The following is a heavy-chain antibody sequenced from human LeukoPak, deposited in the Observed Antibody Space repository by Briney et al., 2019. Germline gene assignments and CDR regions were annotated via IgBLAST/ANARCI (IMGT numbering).Heavy chain of an antibody. CDR1: GGSFSGYY. V-gene: IGHV4-34*01. J-gene: IGHJ4*02. Sequence: PSETLSLTCAVYGGSFSGYYWSWIRQPPGKGLEWIGEINHSGSTNYNPSLKSRVTISVDTSKNQFSLKLSSVTAADPAVYYCASHRGLGFDYWGQGTLVTVSS. CDR2: INHSGST. CDR3: ASHRGLGFDY. D-gene: IGHD3-16*02.